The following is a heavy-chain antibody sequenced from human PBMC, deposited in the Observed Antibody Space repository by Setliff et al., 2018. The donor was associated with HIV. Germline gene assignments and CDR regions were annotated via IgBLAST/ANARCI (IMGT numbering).Heavy chain of an antibody. CDR1: GGSISSYY. CDR2: IYYSGST. CDR3: ARDRGFLYYYGSGSYYNGAFDI. J-gene: IGHJ3*02. Sequence: SETLSLTCTVSGGSISSYYWSWIRQPPGKGLEWIGYIYYSGSTNYNPSLKSRVTISVDTSKNQFSLKLSSVTAADTAVYYCARDRGFLYYYGSGSYYNGAFDIWGQGTMVTVSS. V-gene: IGHV4-59*01. D-gene: IGHD3-10*01.